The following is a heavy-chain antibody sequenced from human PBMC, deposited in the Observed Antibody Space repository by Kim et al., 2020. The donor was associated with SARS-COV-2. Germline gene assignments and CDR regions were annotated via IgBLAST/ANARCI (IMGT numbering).Heavy chain of an antibody. V-gene: IGHV3-23*01. D-gene: IGHD2-8*01. CDR2: SGGGGSI. CDR1: GFTFSSYA. CDR3: AKRREAVLTDWYFDV. Sequence: GGSLRLSCAASGFTFSSYAMSWVRQAPGKGLECVSTSGGGGSIHYSDSVKGRFTISRDNSKNTLYLQMNSLRVEDTAVYYCAKRREAVLTDWYFDVWGRGTLVTVSS. J-gene: IGHJ2*01.